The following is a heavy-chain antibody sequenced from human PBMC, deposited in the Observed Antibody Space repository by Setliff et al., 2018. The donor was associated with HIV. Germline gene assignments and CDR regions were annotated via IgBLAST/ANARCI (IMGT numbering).Heavy chain of an antibody. CDR2: IIPVFGTL. Sequence: SVKVSCKASGGTFSSFAISWVRQAPGQGLEWMGEIIPVFGTLNYAQKFQGRVTITADELTGTAYMDLTNLRPEDTAVYYCARGRRVVPAAESNWFDPWGQGTLVTVS. CDR3: ARGRRVVPAAESNWFDP. CDR1: GGTFSSFA. V-gene: IGHV1-69*13. D-gene: IGHD2-2*01. J-gene: IGHJ5*02.